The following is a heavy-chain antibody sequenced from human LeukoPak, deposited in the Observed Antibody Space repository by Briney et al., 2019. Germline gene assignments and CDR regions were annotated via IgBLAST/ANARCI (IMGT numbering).Heavy chain of an antibody. V-gene: IGHV1-2*02. CDR3: ARYILASNFFDP. Sequence: ASVKVSCKASGYTFTGYYIHWFRQAPGHGLEWVGWIDPNRGGTNYAQKFQGRVTTTSDTSITTAYMELSSLISDDTAVYYCARYILASNFFDPWGQGTLVTVCS. CDR2: IDPNRGGT. J-gene: IGHJ5*02. CDR1: GYTFTGYY. D-gene: IGHD2-15*01.